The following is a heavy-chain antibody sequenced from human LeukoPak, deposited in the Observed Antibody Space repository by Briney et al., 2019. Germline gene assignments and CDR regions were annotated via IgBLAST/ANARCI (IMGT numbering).Heavy chain of an antibody. D-gene: IGHD1-14*01. J-gene: IGHJ4*02. CDR3: ARVATGAFDY. Sequence: PSQTLSLTCTVSRGSISSGGYYWSWIRHHPGKGLEWIGYIYYSGSTYYNPSLKSRVTISVYTSKNQFSLKLSSVTAADTAVYYCARVATGAFDYWGQGTLVTVSS. CDR1: RGSISSGGYY. V-gene: IGHV4-31*03. CDR2: IYYSGST.